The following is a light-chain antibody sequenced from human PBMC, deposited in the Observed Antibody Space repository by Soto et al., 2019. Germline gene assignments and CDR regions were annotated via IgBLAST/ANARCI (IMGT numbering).Light chain of an antibody. V-gene: IGKV1-39*01. CDR1: QSISSH. J-gene: IGKJ5*01. Sequence: DIRMTQSPSSLSASVGDTVTITCRSSQSISSHLNWYQQKPGKAPNLLMYTASNLQSGVPSRFSGSGSGTDFTLTISSLHPEDFAVYFCQQFKNYPITFGQGTRLEI. CDR3: QQFKNYPIT. CDR2: TAS.